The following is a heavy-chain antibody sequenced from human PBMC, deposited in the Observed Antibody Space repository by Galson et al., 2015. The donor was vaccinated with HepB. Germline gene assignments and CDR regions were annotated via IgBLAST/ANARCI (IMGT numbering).Heavy chain of an antibody. CDR2: IVVGSGNT. D-gene: IGHD3-22*01. Sequence: SVKVSCKASGLTFTSSAVQWVRQARGQRLEWIGRIVVGSGNTNYAQKFQERVTITRDMSTSTAYMELSSLRSEDTAVYYCAAVSGSYYYDSSGLSEALGDWGQGSLVTVSS. J-gene: IGHJ4*02. CDR3: AAVSGSYYYDSSGLSEALGD. V-gene: IGHV1-58*01. CDR1: GLTFTSSA.